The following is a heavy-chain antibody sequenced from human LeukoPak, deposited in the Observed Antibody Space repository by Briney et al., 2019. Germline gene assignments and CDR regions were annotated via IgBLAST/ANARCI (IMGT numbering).Heavy chain of an antibody. CDR3: AAQYYDILTGYLGWFDP. CDR2: INPNSGGT. J-gene: IGHJ5*02. V-gene: IGHV1-2*02. D-gene: IGHD3-9*01. CDR1: GYTFTGYY. Sequence: GASVKVSCKASGYTFTGYYMHWVRQAPGQGLEWMGWINPNSGGTNYAQKFQGRVTMTRDTSISTAYMELSRLRSDDTAVYYCAAQYYDILTGYLGWFDPWGQGTLVTVSS.